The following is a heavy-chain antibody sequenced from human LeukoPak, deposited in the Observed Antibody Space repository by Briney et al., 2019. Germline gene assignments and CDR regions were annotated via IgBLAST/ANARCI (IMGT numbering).Heavy chain of an antibody. CDR2: IYFSGST. J-gene: IGHJ4*02. V-gene: IGHV4-59*01. Sequence: PSETLSLTCTVSGGSIRSYYWSWIRQPPGKGLEWIGYIYFSGSTSYNPSLKRGVTISVDRSKNQFSLKLSSVAAADTAVYYCARSYDTNFDYWGQGTLVTVSS. D-gene: IGHD3-3*01. CDR1: GGSIRSYY. CDR3: ARSYDTNFDY.